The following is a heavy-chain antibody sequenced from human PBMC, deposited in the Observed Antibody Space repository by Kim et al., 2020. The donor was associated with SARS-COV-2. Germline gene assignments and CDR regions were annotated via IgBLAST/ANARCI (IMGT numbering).Heavy chain of an antibody. V-gene: IGHV4-38-2*02. CDR2: IYHSGST. Sequence: SETLSLTCTVSGYSISSGYYWGWIRQPPGKGLEWIGSIYHSGSTYYNPSLKSRVTISIDTSKNQFSLRLNSVTAADTAVYYYHSSGYYYADWWGQGTLVTVSS. J-gene: IGHJ4*02. D-gene: IGHD3-22*01. CDR3: HSSGYYYADW. CDR1: GYSISSGYY.